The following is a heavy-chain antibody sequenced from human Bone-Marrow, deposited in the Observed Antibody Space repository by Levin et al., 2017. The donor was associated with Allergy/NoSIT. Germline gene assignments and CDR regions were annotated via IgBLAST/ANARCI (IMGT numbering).Heavy chain of an antibody. CDR2: IIPILGIA. Sequence: SVKVSCKASGGTFSSYTISWVRQAPGQGLEWMGRIIPILGIANYAQKFQGRVTITADKSTSTAYMELSSLRSEDTAVYYCARDTQEVVTFGSPNWFDPWGQGTLVTVSS. D-gene: IGHD2-21*02. CDR3: ARDTQEVVTFGSPNWFDP. V-gene: IGHV1-69*04. CDR1: GGTFSSYT. J-gene: IGHJ5*02.